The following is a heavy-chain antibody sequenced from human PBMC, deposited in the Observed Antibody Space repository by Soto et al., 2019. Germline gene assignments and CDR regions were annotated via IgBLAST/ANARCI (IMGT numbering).Heavy chain of an antibody. CDR1: GITFINAW. V-gene: IGHV3-15*01. D-gene: IGHD4-17*01. CDR3: TTDPGDYEDF. Sequence: VQLVESGGGVVQPGRSLRLSCAASGITFINAWMSWVRQAPGKGLEWVGRIKNKADGGTADYAAPVRDRFTISRDDSKNTLFLQMNSRETEDTAVYYCTTDPGDYEDFWGQGTLVTVSS. CDR2: IKNKADGGTA. J-gene: IGHJ4*02.